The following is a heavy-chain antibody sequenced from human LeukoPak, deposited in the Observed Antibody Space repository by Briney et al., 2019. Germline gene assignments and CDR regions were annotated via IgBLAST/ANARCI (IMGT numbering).Heavy chain of an antibody. Sequence: GGSLRLSCAASGFNFSDYYMTWIRQAPGKGLEWLSYISSTTGRIIYYADSVKGRFTISRDNTKNSLFLQMVSLRVEDTAVYYCARYYSDGFDVWGQGIVVTVSS. V-gene: IGHV3-11*04. D-gene: IGHD3-10*01. J-gene: IGHJ3*01. CDR1: GFNFSDYY. CDR3: ARYYSDGFDV. CDR2: ISSTTGRII.